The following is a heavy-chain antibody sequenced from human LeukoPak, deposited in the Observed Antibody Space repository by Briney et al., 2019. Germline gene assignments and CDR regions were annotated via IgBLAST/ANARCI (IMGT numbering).Heavy chain of an antibody. V-gene: IGHV3-30*02. CDR2: IRYDGSNK. Sequence: GGSLRLSCAASGFTFSSYGMHWVRQAPGKGLEWVAFIRYDGSNKYYADSVKGRFTISRDNSKNTLYLQMNSLRAEDTAVYYCAKGSGSGSYYPYYYYYMDVWGKGTTVTISS. D-gene: IGHD3-10*01. CDR3: AKGSGSGSYYPYYYYYMDV. CDR1: GFTFSSYG. J-gene: IGHJ6*03.